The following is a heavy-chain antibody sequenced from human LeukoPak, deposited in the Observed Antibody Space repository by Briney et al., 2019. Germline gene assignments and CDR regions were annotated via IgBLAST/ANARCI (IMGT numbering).Heavy chain of an antibody. J-gene: IGHJ4*02. CDR3: AHNGWYSIDN. D-gene: IGHD6-19*01. CDR2: IKQDGSEK. V-gene: IGHV3-7*03. CDR1: GFTFSSYW. Sequence: GGSLRLSCAASGFTFSSYWMTWVRQAPGKGLEWVANIKQDGSEKYYVDSVKGRFTISRDNAKNTLYLQMNSLRAEDTAVYYCAHNGWYSIDNWGQGTLVTVSS.